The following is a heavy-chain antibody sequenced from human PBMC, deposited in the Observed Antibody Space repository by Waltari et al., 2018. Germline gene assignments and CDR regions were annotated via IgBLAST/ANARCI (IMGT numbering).Heavy chain of an antibody. D-gene: IGHD4-17*01. CDR2: MQYRGSI. Sequence: QLQLQESGPGLVKPSETLSLTCTVSGGSLSTNYTWSWIRQPPGKGLEWMGNMQYRGSIFYNPSLKSRVTISLDTSKNQFSLRLSSVGAADTAVYFCGRIAFGDDGGYFQHWGQGTLVTVSS. CDR1: GGSLSTNYT. CDR3: GRIAFGDDGGYFQH. J-gene: IGHJ1*01. V-gene: IGHV4-39*01.